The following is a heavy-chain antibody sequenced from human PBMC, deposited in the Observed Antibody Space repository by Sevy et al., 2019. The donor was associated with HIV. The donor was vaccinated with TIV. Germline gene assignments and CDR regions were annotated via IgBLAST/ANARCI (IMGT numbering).Heavy chain of an antibody. V-gene: IGHV4-34*01. CDR2: INHSGST. J-gene: IGHJ4*02. CDR1: GGSFSGYY. Sequence: SETSLTCAVYGGSFSGYYWSWIRQPPGKGLEWIGEINHSGSTNYNPSLKSRVTISVDTSKNQFSLKLSSVTAADTAVYYCASMWNDYDILTGRSLDYWGQGTLVTVSS. CDR3: ASMWNDYDILTGRSLDY. D-gene: IGHD3-9*01.